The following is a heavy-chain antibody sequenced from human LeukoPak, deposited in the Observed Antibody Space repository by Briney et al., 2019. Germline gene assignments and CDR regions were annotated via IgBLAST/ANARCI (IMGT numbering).Heavy chain of an antibody. J-gene: IGHJ4*02. Sequence: ASVKVSCTASGYTFTGYYMHWVRQAPGQGLEWMGWINPNSGVTNYAQKFQGRVTITRDTSISTAYMELSRLRSDDTAVYYCARVLDSGYPVWDCWGQGTLVTVSS. CDR1: GYTFTGYY. D-gene: IGHD5-12*01. V-gene: IGHV1-2*02. CDR3: ARVLDSGYPVWDC. CDR2: INPNSGVT.